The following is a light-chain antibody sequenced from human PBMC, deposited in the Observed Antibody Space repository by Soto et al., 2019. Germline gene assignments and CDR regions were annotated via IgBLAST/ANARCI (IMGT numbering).Light chain of an antibody. J-gene: IGKJ2*01. CDR2: TTS. Sequence: DIQMTQSTSSLSSSVGDRVTITCRASPSISTYLNWYQQKPGKAPEFLMYTTSSLQSVVPSRFSGSGSGTDFTITISSLQPEDFATYYSQQSYSTPPTFCQGNTLEIK. V-gene: IGKV1-39*01. CDR3: QQSYSTPPT. CDR1: PSISTY.